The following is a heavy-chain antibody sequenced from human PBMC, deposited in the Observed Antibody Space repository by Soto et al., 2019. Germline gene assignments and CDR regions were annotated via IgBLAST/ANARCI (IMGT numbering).Heavy chain of an antibody. CDR3: AKDPSGYPIYYMDV. D-gene: IGHD3-22*01. J-gene: IGHJ6*03. Sequence: EVQLVESGGGLVQSGRSLRLSCAASGFTFDDYAMHWVRQAPGKGLEWVSGISWNRGSIGYADSVKGRFTISRDSAKNSLYLQMNSLRAEDTALYYCAKDPSGYPIYYMDVWGKGTTVTVSS. CDR2: ISWNRGSI. V-gene: IGHV3-9*01. CDR1: GFTFDDYA.